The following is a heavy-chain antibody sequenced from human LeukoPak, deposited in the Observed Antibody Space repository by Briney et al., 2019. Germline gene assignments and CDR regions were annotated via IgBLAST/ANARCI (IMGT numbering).Heavy chain of an antibody. V-gene: IGHV3-11*01. J-gene: IGHJ6*04. CDR1: GFTFSDYY. Sequence: GGSLRLSCAASGFTFSDYYMSWIRQAPGKGLEWVSYISSSGGTIYYADSVKGRFTISRDNAKNSLYLQMNSLRAEDTAVYYCARSLRVIVGASGASDVWGKGTTVTVSS. D-gene: IGHD1-26*01. CDR3: ARSLRVIVGASGASDV. CDR2: ISSSGGTI.